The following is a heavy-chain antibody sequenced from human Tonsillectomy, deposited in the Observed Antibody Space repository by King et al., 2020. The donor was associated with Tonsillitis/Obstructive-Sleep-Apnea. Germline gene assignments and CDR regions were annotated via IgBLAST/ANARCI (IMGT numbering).Heavy chain of an antibody. V-gene: IGHV1-69*10. D-gene: IGHD3-3*01. CDR3: ARDHGPHAFWSGSYYYYGMDV. J-gene: IGHJ6*02. CDR1: GGTFSSYA. CDR2: IIPILGIA. Sequence: QLVQSGAEVKKPGSSVKVSCKASGGTFSSYAISWVRQAPGQGLEWMGGIIPILGIANYAQKFQGRVTITADKSTSTAYMELSSLRSEDTAVYYCARDHGPHAFWSGSYYYYGMDVWGQGTTVTVSS.